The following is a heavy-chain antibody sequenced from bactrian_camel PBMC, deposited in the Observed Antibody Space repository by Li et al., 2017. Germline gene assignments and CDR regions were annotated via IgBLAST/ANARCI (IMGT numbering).Heavy chain of an antibody. Sequence: HVQLVESGGGSVQPGGSLTLSCVVNGTTTSLNCMGWFRQPTGKDYEGVASLDPFHGATNYADFVKGRFTISRDSAKTTLFLEMNSLKPDDTAMYYCATGVYCANVLSPSEYDTWGQGTQVTVS. J-gene: IGHJ4*01. CDR2: LDPFHGAT. CDR1: GTTTSLNC. D-gene: IGHD3*01. V-gene: IGHV3-2*01. CDR3: ATGVYCANVLSPSEYDT.